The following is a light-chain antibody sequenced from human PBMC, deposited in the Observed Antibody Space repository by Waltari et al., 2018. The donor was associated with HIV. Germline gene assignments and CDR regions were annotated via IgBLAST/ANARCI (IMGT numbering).Light chain of an antibody. Sequence: QSVLTQSPSVSAAPGQKVTISCSGSNSNIGSRYVSWYQHLPGTAPKLLIYDDNGRPSGIPDRFSGSKSGTSATLGITGLQTGDEAEYYCATWDKSLNIVLFGGGTKVTVL. CDR3: ATWDKSLNIVL. CDR1: NSNIGSRY. J-gene: IGLJ2*01. CDR2: DDN. V-gene: IGLV1-51*01.